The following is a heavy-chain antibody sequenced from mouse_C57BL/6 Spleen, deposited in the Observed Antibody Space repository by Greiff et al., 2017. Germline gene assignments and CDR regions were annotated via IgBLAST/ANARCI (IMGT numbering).Heavy chain of an antibody. J-gene: IGHJ1*03. D-gene: IGHD4-1*01. Sequence: QVQLQQPGTELVKPGASVKLSCKASGYTFTSYWMHWVKQRPGQGLEWIGNINPSNGGTNYNEKFKSKATLTVDKSSSTAYMQLSSLTSEDSAVYYWASSQLSGTWGYFDVWGTGTTVTVSS. CDR2: INPSNGGT. CDR3: ASSQLSGTWGYFDV. CDR1: GYTFTSYW. V-gene: IGHV1-53*01.